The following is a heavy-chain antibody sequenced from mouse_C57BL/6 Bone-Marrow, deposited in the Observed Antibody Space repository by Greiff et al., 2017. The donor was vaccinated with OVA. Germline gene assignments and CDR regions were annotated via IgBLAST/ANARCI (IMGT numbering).Heavy chain of an antibody. Sequence: VATISDGGSYTYYPDNVKGRFTISRDNAKNNLYLQMSHLKSEDTAMYYGARDEGTRGLYWYCDVWGTGTTVTVSS. D-gene: IGHD3-3*01. CDR3: ARDEGTRGLYWYCDV. J-gene: IGHJ1*03. CDR2: ISDGGSYT. V-gene: IGHV5-4*01.